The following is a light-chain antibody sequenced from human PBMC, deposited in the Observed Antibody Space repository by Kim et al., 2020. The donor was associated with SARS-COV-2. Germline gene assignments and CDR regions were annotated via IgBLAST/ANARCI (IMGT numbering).Light chain of an antibody. CDR1: QSITSW. J-gene: IGKJ2*01. CDR3: QQYKSYPVT. V-gene: IGKV1-5*03. CDR2: KAS. Sequence: DIQMTQSPSTLSASVGDRVTITCRASQSITSWVAWYQQKPGKAPNLLIYKASNLQSGVPSRFSASGSGTEFTLTISSLQPDDSATYYCQQYKSYPVTFGQGTKLEIK.